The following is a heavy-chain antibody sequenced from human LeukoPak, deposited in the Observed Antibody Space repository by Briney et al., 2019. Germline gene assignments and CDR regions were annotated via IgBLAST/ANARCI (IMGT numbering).Heavy chain of an antibody. V-gene: IGHV3-30*02. CDR1: GFTFSSYG. Sequence: GGSLRLSCAASGFTFSSYGMHWVRQAPGKGLEWVAFIRYDGSNKYYADSVKGRFTISRDNSKDTLYLQMNSLRAEDTAVYYCAGDDYGGNPEGYWGQGTLVTVSS. J-gene: IGHJ4*02. D-gene: IGHD4-23*01. CDR3: AGDDYGGNPEGY. CDR2: IRYDGSNK.